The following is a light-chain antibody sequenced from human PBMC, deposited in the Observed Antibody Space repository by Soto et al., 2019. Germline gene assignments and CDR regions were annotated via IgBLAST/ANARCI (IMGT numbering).Light chain of an antibody. CDR3: SSYTSTRTSVV. Sequence: QSALTQPASVSGSPGQSITISCTGTSSDVGGYDYVSWYQQHPGKAPKLLVYEVSLRPSGVSNRFSGSKSANTASLTISGLQAEDEADYYCSSYTSTRTSVVFGGGTKLTVL. V-gene: IGLV2-14*01. CDR2: EVS. CDR1: SSDVGGYDY. J-gene: IGLJ3*02.